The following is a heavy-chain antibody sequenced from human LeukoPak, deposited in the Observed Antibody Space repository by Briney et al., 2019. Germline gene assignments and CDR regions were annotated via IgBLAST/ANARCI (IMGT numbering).Heavy chain of an antibody. J-gene: IGHJ4*02. CDR3: SRESRPAALDY. D-gene: IGHD2-2*01. CDR2: ISASSGTI. V-gene: IGHV3-48*04. CDR1: RFTFSSYN. Sequence: GGSLRLSCAASRFTFSSYNMNWVRQAPGKGLEWISHISASSGTIYYADSVKGRFTISRDNAKDSLYLQMDSLGAEDTAVYYCSRESRPAALDYWGQGTLVTVSS.